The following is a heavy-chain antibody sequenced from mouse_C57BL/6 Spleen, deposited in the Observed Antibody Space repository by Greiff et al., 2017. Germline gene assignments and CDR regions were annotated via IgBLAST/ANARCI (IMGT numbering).Heavy chain of an antibody. D-gene: IGHD1-1*01. Sequence: VQLQQPGTELVKPGASVKLSCKASGYTFTSYWMHWVKQRPGHGLEWIGTINPSNGGTNYNEKFKSKAILTVDKSSSTAYMQLSSLTSADSAVYYGAKDCNRSSYGYFDDWGKGTTVTVSS. CDR1: GYTFTSYW. V-gene: IGHV1-53*01. J-gene: IGHJ1*03. CDR2: INPSNGGT. CDR3: AKDCNRSSYGYFDD.